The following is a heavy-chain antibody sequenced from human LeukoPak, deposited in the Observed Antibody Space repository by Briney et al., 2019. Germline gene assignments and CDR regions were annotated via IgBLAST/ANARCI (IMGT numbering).Heavy chain of an antibody. J-gene: IGHJ4*02. CDR1: GFTFSDYY. Sequence: GGSLRLSCAASGFTFSDYYMSWIRQAPGKGLEWVAVISFDGSNKYYADSVKGRFSISRDNSKNTLYLQMSSLRVEDTAVYYCARSRVVATPGPSWGQGTLVTVSS. V-gene: IGHV3-30*03. CDR2: ISFDGSNK. D-gene: IGHD3-22*01. CDR3: ARSRVVATPGPS.